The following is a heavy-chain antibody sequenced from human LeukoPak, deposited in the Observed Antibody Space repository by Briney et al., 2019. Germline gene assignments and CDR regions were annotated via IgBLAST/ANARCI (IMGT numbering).Heavy chain of an antibody. J-gene: IGHJ4*02. Sequence: ASVKVSCKASGYTFTSYGISWVRQAPGQGLEWMGWISAYNGNTNYAQKLQGRVTMTTDTSTSTAYTELRSLRSDDTAVYYCARDYYDSSGYSADYWGQGTLVTVSS. V-gene: IGHV1-18*01. D-gene: IGHD3-22*01. CDR3: ARDYYDSSGYSADY. CDR2: ISAYNGNT. CDR1: GYTFTSYG.